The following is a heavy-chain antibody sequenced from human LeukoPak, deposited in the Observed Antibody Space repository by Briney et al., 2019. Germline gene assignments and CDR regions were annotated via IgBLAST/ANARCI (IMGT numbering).Heavy chain of an antibody. CDR3: ARGVVVTAILYYYYYMDV. D-gene: IGHD2-21*02. Sequence: SETLSLTCAVYGGYFSGYYWSWIRQPPGKGLEWIGEINHSGSTNYNPSLKSRVTISVDTSKNQFSLKLSSVTAADTAVYYCARGVVVTAILYYYYYMDVWGKGTTVTVSS. J-gene: IGHJ6*03. CDR1: GGYFSGYY. V-gene: IGHV4-34*01. CDR2: INHSGST.